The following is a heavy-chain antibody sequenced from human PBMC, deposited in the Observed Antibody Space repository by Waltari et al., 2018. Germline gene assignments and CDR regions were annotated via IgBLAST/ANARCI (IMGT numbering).Heavy chain of an antibody. Sequence: EVQLVESGGGLVQPGGSLRLSCAASGFTFSSYWMHWVRQAPGKGLEWVSVIYSGGSTYYADSVKGRFTISRDNSKNTLYLQMNSLRAEDTAVYYCATPPGALNTAMPHGGQGTLVTVSS. CDR1: GFTFSSYW. CDR2: IYSGGST. V-gene: IGHV3-66*02. D-gene: IGHD5-18*01. CDR3: ATPPGALNTAMPH. J-gene: IGHJ4*02.